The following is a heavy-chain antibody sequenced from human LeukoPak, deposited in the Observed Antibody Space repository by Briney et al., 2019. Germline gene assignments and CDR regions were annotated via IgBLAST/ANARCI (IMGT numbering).Heavy chain of an antibody. CDR1: GYTFTSYG. CDR3: ARESPLGYCSSTSCSSYYYYYMDV. Sequence: ASVKVSCKASGYTFTSYGISWVRQAPGQGLEWMGWISAYNGNTNYAQKLQGRVTMTTDTSTSTAYMELRSLRSDDTAVYYCARESPLGYCSSTSCSSYYYYYMDVWGKGTTVTVSS. D-gene: IGHD2-2*01. V-gene: IGHV1-18*01. J-gene: IGHJ6*03. CDR2: ISAYNGNT.